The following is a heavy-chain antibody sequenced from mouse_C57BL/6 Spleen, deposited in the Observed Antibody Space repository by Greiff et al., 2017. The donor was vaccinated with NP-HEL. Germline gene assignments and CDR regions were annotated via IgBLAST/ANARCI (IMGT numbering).Heavy chain of an antibody. V-gene: IGHV1-81*01. CDR2: IYPRSGNT. J-gene: IGHJ1*03. D-gene: IGHD1-1*01. CDR1: GYTFTSYG. Sequence: VQLQQSGAELARPGASVKLSCKASGYTFTSYGISWVKQRTGQGLEWIGEIYPRSGNTYYNEKFKGKATLTADKSSSTAYMELRSLTSEDSAVYFCARAVGYYYGSGYFDVWGTGTTVTVSS. CDR3: ARAVGYYYGSGYFDV.